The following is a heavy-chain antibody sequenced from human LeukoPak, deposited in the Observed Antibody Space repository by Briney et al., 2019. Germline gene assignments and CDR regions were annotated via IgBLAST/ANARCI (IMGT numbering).Heavy chain of an antibody. V-gene: IGHV4-39*01. Sequence: SETLSLTCTVSGGSIISSNYYRGWIRQPPGKGLEWIATIYDSGSTYYNPSLNSRVTISVDTSKNQFSLKLTSVTAADTAVYYCVRRGGCSGGSCYSLYFDYWGQGTLVTVSS. CDR1: GGSIISSNYY. D-gene: IGHD2-15*01. CDR2: IYDSGST. CDR3: VRRGGCSGGSCYSLYFDY. J-gene: IGHJ4*02.